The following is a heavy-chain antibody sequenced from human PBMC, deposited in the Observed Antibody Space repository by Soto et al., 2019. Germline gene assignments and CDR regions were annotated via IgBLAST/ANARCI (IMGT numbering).Heavy chain of an antibody. D-gene: IGHD4-17*01. CDR2: INPNSGNT. CDR1: GYIFNNYD. J-gene: IGHJ5*02. V-gene: IGHV1-8*01. CDR3: ARGIKYGVYSRRFDP. Sequence: QVQLVQSGAEVKTPGASVKVSCKASGYIFNNYDINWVRQATGQGLEYLGWINPNSGNTGYVQKFQGRVTMTRNTSINTAYMELNSLRSEDTAVYYCARGIKYGVYSRRFDPWGQGTLVTVSS.